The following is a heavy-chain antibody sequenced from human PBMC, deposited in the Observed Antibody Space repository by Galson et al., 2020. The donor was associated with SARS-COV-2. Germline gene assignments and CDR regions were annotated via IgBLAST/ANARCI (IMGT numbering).Heavy chain of an antibody. Sequence: QAGGSLRLSCAASGFTFSSYAMHWVRQAPGKGLEWVAVISYDGSNKYYADSVKGRFTISRDNSKNTLYLQMNSLRAEDTAVYYCANEGSGRYSSSWDAFDIWGQGTMVTVSS. J-gene: IGHJ3*02. V-gene: IGHV3-30*04. CDR3: ANEGSGRYSSSWDAFDI. CDR1: GFTFSSYA. D-gene: IGHD6-13*01. CDR2: ISYDGSNK.